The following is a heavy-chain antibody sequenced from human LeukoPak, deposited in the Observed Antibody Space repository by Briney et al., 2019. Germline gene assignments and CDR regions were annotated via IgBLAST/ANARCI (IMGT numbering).Heavy chain of an antibody. Sequence: SETLSLTCAVSGGSINSDTSYWGWVRQPPEKGLEWIGSIYYSGSTYYNPSLQSRVTISVDTSKNQFSLNLGSVTAADTAIYYCAGHGTSWDEYFHHWGQGTLVTVSS. V-gene: IGHV4-39*01. D-gene: IGHD1-26*01. J-gene: IGHJ1*01. CDR1: GGSINSDTSY. CDR3: AGHGTSWDEYFHH. CDR2: IYYSGST.